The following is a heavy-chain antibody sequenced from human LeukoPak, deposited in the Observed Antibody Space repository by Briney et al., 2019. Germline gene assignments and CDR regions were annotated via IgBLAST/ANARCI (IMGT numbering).Heavy chain of an antibody. CDR1: GFTVSTKY. CDR2: TYKGGST. Sequence: GGSLRLSCAASGFTVSTKYMSWVRQAPGKGLEWVSMTYKGGSTFYADSVQGRFTVSRDASKNTLYLDMNSLRAEDTAVYWCARNGDNDYYGMDVWGQGTTVTVS. V-gene: IGHV3-53*01. D-gene: IGHD1-14*01. J-gene: IGHJ6*02. CDR3: ARNGDNDYYGMDV.